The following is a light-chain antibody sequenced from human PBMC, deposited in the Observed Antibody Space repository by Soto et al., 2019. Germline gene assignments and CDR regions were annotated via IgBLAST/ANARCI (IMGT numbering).Light chain of an antibody. Sequence: EIVLTQSPGTLSLSPGERATLSCRASQSVSSSFLAWYQQKPGQAPRLLIYGASSRATGIPDRFSGRGSGTDFTLTIIRLEHEDFAVYYCQQYGSSPCTFGLGTKVEIK. CDR3: QQYGSSPCT. CDR2: GAS. J-gene: IGKJ1*01. V-gene: IGKV3-20*01. CDR1: QSVSSSF.